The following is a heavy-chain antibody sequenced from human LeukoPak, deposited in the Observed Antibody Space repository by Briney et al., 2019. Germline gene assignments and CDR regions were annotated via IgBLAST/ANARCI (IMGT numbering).Heavy chain of an antibody. CDR3: ARDQGSGSFDY. CDR2: INAGNGNT. J-gene: IGHJ4*02. CDR1: GGTFSSYA. D-gene: IGHD3-10*01. V-gene: IGHV1-3*01. Sequence: ASVKVSCKASGGTFSSYAISWVRQAPGQRLEWMGWINAGNGNTKYSQKFQGRVTITRDTSASTAYMELSSLRSEDTAVYYCARDQGSGSFDYWGQGTLVTVSS.